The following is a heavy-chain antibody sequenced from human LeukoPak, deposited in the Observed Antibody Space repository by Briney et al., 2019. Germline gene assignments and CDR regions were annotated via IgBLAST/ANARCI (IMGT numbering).Heavy chain of an antibody. CDR1: GGTFTSYA. V-gene: IGHV1-69*05. J-gene: IGHJ4*02. CDR3: AIWGQQLAFDY. CDR2: IIPIFGTA. Sequence: ASVKVSCKASGGTFTSYAISWVRRAPGQGLEWMGGIIPIFGTANYAQKFQGRVTITTDESTSTAYMELSSLRSEDTAVYYCAIWGQQLAFDYWGEGTLVTVSS. D-gene: IGHD6-13*01.